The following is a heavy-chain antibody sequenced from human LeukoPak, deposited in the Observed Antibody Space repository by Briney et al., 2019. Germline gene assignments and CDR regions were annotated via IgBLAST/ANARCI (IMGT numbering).Heavy chain of an antibody. CDR2: ISGSGGST. J-gene: IGHJ1*01. D-gene: IGHD3-10*01. Sequence: PGGTLRLSCAASGFTFSSYGMSWVRQAPGKGLEWVSAISGSGGSTYYADSVKGRFTISRDNSKNTLYLQMNSLRAEDTAVYYCAKPQPPDRLLWFGVATASLSAEYFQHWGQGTLVTVSS. CDR3: AKPQPPDRLLWFGVATASLSAEYFQH. CDR1: GFTFSSYG. V-gene: IGHV3-23*01.